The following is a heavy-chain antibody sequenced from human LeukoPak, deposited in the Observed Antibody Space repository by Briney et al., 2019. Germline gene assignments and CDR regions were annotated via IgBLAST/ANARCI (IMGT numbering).Heavy chain of an antibody. CDR2: IRYDGINE. J-gene: IGHJ4*02. CDR1: GFTLRSYD. V-gene: IGHV3-30*02. CDR3: AKRRGSYSDTPVGSIGS. D-gene: IGHD4-17*01. Sequence: PGGSLRLSCVGSGFTLRSYDVNWVRQAPGKGLEWVAFIRYDGINEFYADSVKGRFTISRDNSKNTVYLQMNSLRPEDTAVYYCAKRRGSYSDTPVGSIGSWGQGTQVTVS.